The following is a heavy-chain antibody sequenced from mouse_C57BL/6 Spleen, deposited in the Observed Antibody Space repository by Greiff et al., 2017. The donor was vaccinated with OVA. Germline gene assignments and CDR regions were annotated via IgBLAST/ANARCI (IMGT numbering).Heavy chain of an antibody. J-gene: IGHJ3*01. V-gene: IGHV1-82*01. CDR2: IYPGDGDT. CDR3: ARGDYYGSSYEGFAY. Sequence: QVQLKESGPELVKPGASVKISCKASGYAFSSSWMNWVKQRPGKGLEWIGRIYPGDGDTNYNGKFKGKATLTADKSSSTAYMQLSSLTSEDSAVYFCARGDYYGSSYEGFAYWGQGTLVTVSA. D-gene: IGHD1-1*01. CDR1: GYAFSSSW.